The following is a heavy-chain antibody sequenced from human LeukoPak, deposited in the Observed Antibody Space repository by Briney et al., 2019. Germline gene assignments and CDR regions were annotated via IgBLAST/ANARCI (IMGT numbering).Heavy chain of an antibody. J-gene: IGHJ6*03. CDR1: GFTFSSYA. CDR2: IRYDGGTK. V-gene: IGHV3-30*02. Sequence: GGSLRLSCAASGFTFSSYAMSWVRQAPGKGLEWVAFIRYDGGTKYYADSVKGRFTISRDNSKNTLSLQMNSLRPEDTAVYYCAKDGQFATLSYYYYYMDVWGKGTTVTVSS. CDR3: AKDGQFATLSYYYYYMDV. D-gene: IGHD1-26*01.